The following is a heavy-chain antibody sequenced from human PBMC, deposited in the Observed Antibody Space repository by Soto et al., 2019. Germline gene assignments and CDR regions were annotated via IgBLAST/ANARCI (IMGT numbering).Heavy chain of an antibody. J-gene: IGHJ3*02. V-gene: IGHV3-48*01. D-gene: IGHD3-3*01. CDR1: GFTFSSYS. Sequence: GGSLRLSCAASGFTFSSYSMNWVRQAPGKGLEWVSYISSSSSTIYYADSVKGRFTISRDNAKNSLYLQMNSLRAEDTAVYYCARFQYDFWSGYYPNAFDIWGQGTMVTVSS. CDR3: ARFQYDFWSGYYPNAFDI. CDR2: ISSSSSTI.